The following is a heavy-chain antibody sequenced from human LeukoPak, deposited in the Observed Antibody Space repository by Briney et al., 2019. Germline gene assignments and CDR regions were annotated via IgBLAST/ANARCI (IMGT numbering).Heavy chain of an antibody. Sequence: KPGGPLRLSCAASGFTFSSYTMNWVRQAPGKGLEWVSSISSSSSYIYSADSVKGRFTISRDNAKNSLYLQMNSLRAADTAVYYCARSSGSGSYKDYSFDYWGQGTLVTVSS. CDR1: GFTFSSYT. J-gene: IGHJ4*02. D-gene: IGHD3-10*01. CDR3: ARSSGSGSYKDYSFDY. V-gene: IGHV3-21*01. CDR2: ISSSSSYI.